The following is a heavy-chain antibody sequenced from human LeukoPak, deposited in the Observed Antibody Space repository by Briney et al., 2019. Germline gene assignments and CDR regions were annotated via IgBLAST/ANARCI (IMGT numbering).Heavy chain of an antibody. CDR1: GFTFSNYG. CDR2: IRYDGSNT. Sequence: PGGSLRLSCAASGFTFSNYGMHWVRQAPGKGLEWVAFIRYDGSNTYYADSVKGRFTISRDNSKNTLYLQMDSLRVEDTAVYYCAKEIYCTATTCQGNDAFDLWGQGTRVTVSS. J-gene: IGHJ3*01. CDR3: AKEIYCTATTCQGNDAFDL. D-gene: IGHD2-8*02. V-gene: IGHV3-30*02.